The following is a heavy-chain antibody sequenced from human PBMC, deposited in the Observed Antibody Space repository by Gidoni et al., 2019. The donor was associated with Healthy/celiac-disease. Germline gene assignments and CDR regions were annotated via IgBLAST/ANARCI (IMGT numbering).Heavy chain of an antibody. J-gene: IGHJ4*02. CDR3: AKDNSSWYGAGGFDY. D-gene: IGHD6-13*01. CDR2: ISGSGGST. V-gene: IGHV3-23*01. CDR1: GFTFSSYA. Sequence: EVQLLESGGGLVQPGGSLRLSCAASGFTFSSYAMSWVRQAPGKGLEWVSAISGSGGSTYYADSVKGRFTISRDNSKNTLYLQMNSRRAEDTAVYYCAKDNSSWYGAGGFDYWGQGTLVTVSS.